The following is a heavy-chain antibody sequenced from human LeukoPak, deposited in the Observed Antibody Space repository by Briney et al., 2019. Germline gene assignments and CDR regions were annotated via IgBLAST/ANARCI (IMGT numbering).Heavy chain of an antibody. J-gene: IGHJ4*02. D-gene: IGHD3-10*01. Sequence: GGSLRLSCAASGITFSDTYMSWIRQAPGKGLEWVSYISSSSSTIHYADSVKGRFTISRDNARNSLYLQMNSLRAEDTAVYYCARRSRRNYFDYWGQGTLVTVSS. CDR1: GITFSDTY. CDR2: ISSSSSTI. CDR3: ARRSRRNYFDY. V-gene: IGHV3-11*01.